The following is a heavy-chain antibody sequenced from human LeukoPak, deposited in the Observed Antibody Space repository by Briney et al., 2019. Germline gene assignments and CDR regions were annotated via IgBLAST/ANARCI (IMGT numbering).Heavy chain of an antibody. J-gene: IGHJ3*02. CDR3: ARGGTYGGNFPYDAFDI. CDR2: MNPNSGNT. D-gene: IGHD4-23*01. V-gene: IGHV1-8*03. CDR1: GYTFTSYD. Sequence: ASVKVSCKASGYTFTSYDINWVRQATGQGLEWMGWMNPNSGNTGYAQKFQGRVTITRNTSISTAYMELSSLRSEDTAVYYCARGGTYGGNFPYDAFDIWGQGTMVTVSS.